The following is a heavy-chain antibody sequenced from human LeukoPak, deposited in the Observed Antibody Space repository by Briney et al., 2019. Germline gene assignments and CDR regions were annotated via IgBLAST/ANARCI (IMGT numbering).Heavy chain of an antibody. V-gene: IGHV3-21*01. CDR1: GFTFSSYT. J-gene: IGHJ4*02. CDR3: ARGTGGYYYDY. D-gene: IGHD3-22*01. CDR2: ISSSSSFI. Sequence: GGSLRLSCAASGFTFSSYTMNWVRQAPGKGLEWVSSISSSSSFIYYADSVKGRFTISRDNAKNSLYLQMNSLRAEDMAVYYCARGTGGYYYDYWGRGTLVTVSS.